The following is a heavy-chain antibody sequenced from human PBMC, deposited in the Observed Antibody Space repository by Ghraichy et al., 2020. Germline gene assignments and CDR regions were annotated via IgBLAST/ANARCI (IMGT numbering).Heavy chain of an antibody. V-gene: IGHV3-21*06. CDR1: GFTFSSFN. D-gene: IGHD1-26*01. CDR3: VRDPSGYSFS. CDR2: ISSSSGYI. J-gene: IGHJ4*02. Sequence: GESLNISCAASGFTFSSFNMYWVRQAPGKGLEWVSSISSSSGYIYYADSVKGRFTISRDNTQNSLYLQMNSLRAEDTAVYYCVRDPSGYSFSWGQGTQVTVSS.